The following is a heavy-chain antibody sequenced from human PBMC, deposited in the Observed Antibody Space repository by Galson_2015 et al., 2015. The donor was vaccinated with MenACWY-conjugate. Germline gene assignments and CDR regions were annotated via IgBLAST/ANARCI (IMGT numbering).Heavy chain of an antibody. CDR1: GFTFTRYS. CDR2: ISDSSNTI. J-gene: IGHJ1*01. D-gene: IGHD6-13*01. Sequence: SLRLSCAASGFTFTRYSMTWVRQAPGKGLEWVSYISDSSNTIVYADSVKGRFTISRDDAKNTLYLQMNSLRAEDTAVYYCARRDSSSWYRQYFQHWGQGTLVTVSS. V-gene: IGHV3-48*01. CDR3: ARRDSSSWYRQYFQH.